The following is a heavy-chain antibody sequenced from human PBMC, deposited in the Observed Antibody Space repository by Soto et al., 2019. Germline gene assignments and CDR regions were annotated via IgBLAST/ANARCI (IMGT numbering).Heavy chain of an antibody. CDR3: AKGSSGMDV. Sequence: EVQLLESGGGLVQPGGSLRLSCAASGFTFSSYLMTWVRQAPGKGLEWVSTIGGGGGTTYYADSVRGRFTISRDNSKSTLYLQLNSLRAEDTAVYYCAKGSSGMDVWGQGSTVIVSS. V-gene: IGHV3-23*01. J-gene: IGHJ6*02. D-gene: IGHD3-10*01. CDR1: GFTFSSYL. CDR2: IGGGGGTT.